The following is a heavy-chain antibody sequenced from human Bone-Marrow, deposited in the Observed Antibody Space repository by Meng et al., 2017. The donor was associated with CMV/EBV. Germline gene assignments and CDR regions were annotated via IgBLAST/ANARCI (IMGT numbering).Heavy chain of an antibody. CDR2: ISSSGSTI. V-gene: IGHV3-48*03. Sequence: GGSLRLSCAASGFTFSSYEMNWVRQAPGKGLEWVSYISSSGSTIYYADSVKGRFTISRDNAKNSLYLQMNSLRAEDTAVYYCAREPTYYDYVWGKSPPPYYFDYWGQGTLVTLAS. D-gene: IGHD3-16*01. J-gene: IGHJ4*02. CDR3: AREPTYYDYVWGKSPPPYYFDY. CDR1: GFTFSSYE.